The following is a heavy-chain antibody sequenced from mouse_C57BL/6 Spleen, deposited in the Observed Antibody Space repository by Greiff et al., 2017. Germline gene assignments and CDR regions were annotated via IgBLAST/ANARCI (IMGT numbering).Heavy chain of an antibody. V-gene: IGHV10-3*01. CDR2: IRSKSSNYAT. CDR1: GFTFNTYA. J-gene: IGHJ2*01. D-gene: IGHD2-4*01. CDR3: VREAPDYYDYGYYFDY. Sequence: EVKLEESGGGLVQPKGSLKLSCAASGFTFNTYAMHWVRQAPGTGLEWVARIRSKSSNYATYYADSVKDRFNISRDDSQSMLYLQMNNLKPEDTAMYYCVREAPDYYDYGYYFDYWGQGTTLTVSS.